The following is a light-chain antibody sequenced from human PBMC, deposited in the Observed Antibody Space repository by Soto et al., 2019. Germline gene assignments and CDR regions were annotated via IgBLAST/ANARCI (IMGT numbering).Light chain of an antibody. V-gene: IGKV1-5*01. J-gene: IGKJ1*01. CDR1: QTISSW. CDR2: AAS. Sequence: DIQMTQSPSTLSGSVGDRVTITCRASQTISSWLAWYQQKPGEAPKLLIYAASTLHGGVPSRFSGSGSGTEFTLTISSLQPDDFATYYCQQYNSYWTFGQGTKVDIK. CDR3: QQYNSYWT.